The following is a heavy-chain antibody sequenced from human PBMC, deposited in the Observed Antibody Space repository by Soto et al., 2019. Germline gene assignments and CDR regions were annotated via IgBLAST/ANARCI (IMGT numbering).Heavy chain of an antibody. CDR2: INAGNGNT. CDR1: GYTFTSYA. Sequence: ASVKVSCKASGYTFTSYAMHWVRQAPGQRLEWMGWINAGNGNTKYSQKFQGRVTITRDTSASTAYMELSSLRSEDTAVYYCARDQTAPWYYDSSGYRPLQHWGQGTLVTVSS. CDR3: ARDQTAPWYYDSSGYRPLQH. J-gene: IGHJ1*01. V-gene: IGHV1-3*01. D-gene: IGHD3-22*01.